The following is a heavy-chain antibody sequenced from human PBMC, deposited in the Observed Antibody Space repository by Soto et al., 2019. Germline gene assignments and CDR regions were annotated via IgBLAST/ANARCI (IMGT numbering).Heavy chain of an antibody. J-gene: IGHJ6*02. Sequence: GASVKVSCKASGYTFTNYGITWVRQAPGQGLEWMGWITTYNGNTNYVQQLQGRVTMTTDTSTSTAYMELRSLRSDDTALYYCARGYCSSTGCYGWRLVDVWGQRTTVTVSS. CDR2: ITTYNGNT. CDR1: GYTFTNYG. CDR3: ARGYCSSTGCYGWRLVDV. V-gene: IGHV1-18*01. D-gene: IGHD2-2*01.